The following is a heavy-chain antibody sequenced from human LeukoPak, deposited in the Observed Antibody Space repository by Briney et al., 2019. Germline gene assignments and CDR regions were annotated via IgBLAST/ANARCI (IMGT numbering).Heavy chain of an antibody. J-gene: IGHJ6*02. CDR2: ISGSGGST. Sequence: PGGSLRLSCAASGFTFSSYAMSWVRQAPGKGLEWVSAISGSGGSTYYADSEKGRFTISRDNSKNTLYLQMNSLRAEDTAVYYCAKGDMVRGVIITPDYYYGMDVWGQGTTVTVSS. CDR3: AKGDMVRGVIITPDYYYGMDV. CDR1: GFTFSSYA. D-gene: IGHD3-10*01. V-gene: IGHV3-23*01.